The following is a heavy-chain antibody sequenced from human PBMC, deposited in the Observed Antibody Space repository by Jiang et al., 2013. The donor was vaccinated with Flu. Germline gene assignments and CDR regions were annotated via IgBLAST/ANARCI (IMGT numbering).Heavy chain of an antibody. CDR3: AXLSGLRYFFDY. Sequence: PGLVKPSETLSLTCTVSGASLTSYYWTWVRQSPGEGLEWIGFIHHSGKTKYNPSLKSRVTISVDTSKNQFSLKMTSMTAADTAIYYCAXLSGLRYFFDYWGQGTLVTVSS. CDR2: IHHSGKT. V-gene: IGHV4-59*13. J-gene: IGHJ4*02. CDR1: GASLTSYY. D-gene: IGHD1-14*01.